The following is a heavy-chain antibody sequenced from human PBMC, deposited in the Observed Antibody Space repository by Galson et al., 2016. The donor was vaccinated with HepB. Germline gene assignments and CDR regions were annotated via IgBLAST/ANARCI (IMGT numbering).Heavy chain of an antibody. D-gene: IGHD3-10*01. J-gene: IGHJ6*02. CDR1: GFTFSGYT. V-gene: IGHV3-21*01. CDR3: AKPRYYYGSGNYGMDG. Sequence: SLRLSCAASGFTFSGYTRNWVRQAPGKGLEWVSSISSSFNYIYYADSVKGRFTISRENAKNLLYLQMNSLRAEDTAVYYCAKPRYYYGSGNYGMDGWGQGTTVTVSS. CDR2: ISSSFNYI.